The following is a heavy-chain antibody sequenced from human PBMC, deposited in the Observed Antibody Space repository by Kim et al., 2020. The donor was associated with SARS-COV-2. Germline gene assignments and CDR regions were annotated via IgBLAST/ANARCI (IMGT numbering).Heavy chain of an antibody. J-gene: IGHJ6*02. CDR1: GGTFSSYA. Sequence: SVKVSCKASGGTFSSYAISWVRQAPGQGLEWMGGIIPIFGTANYAQKFQGRVTITADESTSTAYMELSSLRSEDTAVYYCAFTRRRYIAARPYYYYGMDVWGQGTTVTVSS. CDR2: IIPIFGTA. V-gene: IGHV1-69*13. CDR3: AFTRRRYIAARPYYYYGMDV. D-gene: IGHD6-6*01.